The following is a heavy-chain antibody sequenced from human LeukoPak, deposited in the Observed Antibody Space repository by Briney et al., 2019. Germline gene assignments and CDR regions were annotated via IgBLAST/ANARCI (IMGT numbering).Heavy chain of an antibody. CDR1: GGSFSNYG. J-gene: IGHJ4*02. D-gene: IGHD1-1*01. CDR2: IIPILGIA. Sequence: ASVKVSCKASGGSFSNYGINWVRQAPGQGLEWMGRIIPILGIANYAQKLQGRVTITADKSTSTAYMELGSLRSEDTAVYYCAKEERKDLYYFDYWGQGTLVTVSS. V-gene: IGHV1-69*04. CDR3: AKEERKDLYYFDY.